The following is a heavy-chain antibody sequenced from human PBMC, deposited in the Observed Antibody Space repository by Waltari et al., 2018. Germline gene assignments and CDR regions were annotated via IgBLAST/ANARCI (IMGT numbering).Heavy chain of an antibody. CDR1: GYTFTSYY. D-gene: IGHD2-2*01. CDR3: ARDLSVVGNGGAFDY. V-gene: IGHV1-46*01. Sequence: QVQLVQSGAEVKKPGASVKVSCKASGYTFTSYYMHWVRQAPGQGLEWMGIINPSGGSTSYAQKFQGRVTMTRDTSTSTVYMELSSLRSEDTAVYYCARDLSVVGNGGAFDYWGQGTLVTVSS. CDR2: INPSGGST. J-gene: IGHJ4*02.